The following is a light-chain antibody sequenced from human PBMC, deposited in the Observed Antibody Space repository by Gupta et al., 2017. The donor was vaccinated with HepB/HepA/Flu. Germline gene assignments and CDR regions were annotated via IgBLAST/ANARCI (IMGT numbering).Light chain of an antibody. CDR1: QSISMW. V-gene: IGKV1-5*03. Sequence: DIQMPQSPSTPSASVGDSVTITCRASQSISMWLAWYQQKAGEAPKLLIYKASSLDSGVPSRFSGSGSGTEFTLTISSLQPDDSATYYCQQYNGFSSSFGEGTKLEIK. J-gene: IGKJ2*04. CDR2: KAS. CDR3: QQYNGFSSS.